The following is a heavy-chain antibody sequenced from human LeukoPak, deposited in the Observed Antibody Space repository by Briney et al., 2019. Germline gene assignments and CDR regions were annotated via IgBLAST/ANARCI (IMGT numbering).Heavy chain of an antibody. CDR2: IKQDGSEK. J-gene: IGHJ3*02. CDR3: ARGWGDCTTVSCYTGGDVFDM. CDR1: GFTFRSYW. V-gene: IGHV3-7*01. Sequence: PGGSLRLSCVASGFTFRSYWMSWVRQAPGKGLEWVATIKQDGSEKYYVDSVKGRFTISRDNTKNSLFLQMNSLRAEDTAVYYCARGWGDCTTVSCYTGGDVFDMWGQGTMVAVSS. D-gene: IGHD2-2*02.